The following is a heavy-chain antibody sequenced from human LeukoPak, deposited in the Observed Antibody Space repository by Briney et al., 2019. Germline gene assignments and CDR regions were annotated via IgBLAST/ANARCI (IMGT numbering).Heavy chain of an antibody. J-gene: IGHJ4*02. Sequence: SETLSLTCTVSGASISRGSYYWGWIRQPPGKGLEWIGSIYYSGSTYYNPSLKSRVTISVDTSKNQFSLKLSSVTAADTAVYYCARLRRGYSYGYDYWGQGTLVTVSS. CDR1: GASISRGSYY. CDR3: ARLRRGYSYGYDY. CDR2: IYYSGST. V-gene: IGHV4-39*01. D-gene: IGHD5-18*01.